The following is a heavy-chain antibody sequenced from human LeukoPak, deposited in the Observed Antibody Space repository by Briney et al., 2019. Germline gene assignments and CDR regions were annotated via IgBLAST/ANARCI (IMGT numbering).Heavy chain of an antibody. Sequence: SETLSLTCTVSGGSISSYYWGWIRQPPGKGLEWIGDIYYSGSTNYNPSLKSRVTISVDTSKNQFSLKLSSVTAADTAVYYCARGGQLADAFDIWGQGTMVTVSS. CDR1: GGSISSYY. CDR3: ARGGQLADAFDI. V-gene: IGHV4-59*01. D-gene: IGHD6-13*01. CDR2: IYYSGST. J-gene: IGHJ3*02.